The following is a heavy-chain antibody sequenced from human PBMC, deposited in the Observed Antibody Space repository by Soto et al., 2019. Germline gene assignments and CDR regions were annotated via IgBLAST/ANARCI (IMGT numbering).Heavy chain of an antibody. CDR3: ARGRAARRGGRSNYGMDV. Sequence: ASVKVSCKASGYTFTSYDINWGRQATGQGLEWMGWMNPNSGNTGYAQKFQGRVTMTRNTSISTAYMELSSLTSEDTAVYYCARGRAARRGGRSNYGMDVWGQGTTVTVSS. CDR2: MNPNSGNT. J-gene: IGHJ6*02. V-gene: IGHV1-8*01. D-gene: IGHD6-6*01. CDR1: GYTFTSYD.